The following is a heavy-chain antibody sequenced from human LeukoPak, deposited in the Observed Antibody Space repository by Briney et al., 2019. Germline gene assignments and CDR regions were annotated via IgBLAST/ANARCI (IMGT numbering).Heavy chain of an antibody. Sequence: PSETLSLTCAVYGGSFSGYYWSWIRQPPGKGLEWIGEINHSGSTNYNPSLKSRVTISVDTSKNQFSLKLSSVTAADTAMYYCARSPRDCSGGSCYSEEYYLDYWGQGTLVTVSS. CDR3: ARSPRDCSGGSCYSEEYYLDY. J-gene: IGHJ4*02. CDR1: GGSFSGYY. CDR2: INHSGST. V-gene: IGHV4-34*01. D-gene: IGHD2-15*01.